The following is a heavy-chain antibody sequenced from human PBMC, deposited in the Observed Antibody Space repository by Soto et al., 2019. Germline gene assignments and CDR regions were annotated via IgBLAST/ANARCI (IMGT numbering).Heavy chain of an antibody. CDR3: ARAWPSVDSYGSGVMDV. CDR2: IYHSGST. V-gene: IGHV4-4*02. D-gene: IGHD5-18*01. Sequence: QVQLQESGPGLVKPSGTLSVTCAVSGGSISSSNWWNWVRQPPGKGLEWIGEIYHSGSTHYNPSLRSRVTISLDKSKNQFSLRVKSVTAADTAEYYCARAWPSVDSYGSGVMDVWGQGTTVTVSS. J-gene: IGHJ6*02. CDR1: GGSISSSNW.